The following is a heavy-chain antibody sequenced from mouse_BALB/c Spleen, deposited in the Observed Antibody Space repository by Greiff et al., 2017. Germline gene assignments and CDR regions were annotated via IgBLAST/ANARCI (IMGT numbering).Heavy chain of an antibody. CDR3: ARPYGNYLYFDY. CDR1: GYTFTDYY. V-gene: IGHV1-84*02. CDR2: IYPGSGNT. J-gene: IGHJ2*01. Sequence: VQVVESGPELVKPGASVKISCKASGYTFTDYYINWVKQKPGQGLECIGWIYPGSGNTKYNEKFKGKATLTVDTSSSTAYMQLSSLTSEDTAVYFCARPYGNYLYFDYWGQGTTLTVSS. D-gene: IGHD2-1*01.